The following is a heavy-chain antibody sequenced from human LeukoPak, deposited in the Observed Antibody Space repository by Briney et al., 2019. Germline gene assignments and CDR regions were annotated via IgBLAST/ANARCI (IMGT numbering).Heavy chain of an antibody. J-gene: IGHJ4*02. Sequence: GGSLRLSCAASGFTFSIYDMNWVRQAPGKGLEWVSAISARDGSTFYADPVKGRFTISRDNSKNTLYLQMNSLRVEDTALYYCAKDPSSGSDCWGQGTLVTVSS. CDR2: ISARDGST. D-gene: IGHD3-10*01. CDR1: GFTFSIYD. V-gene: IGHV3-23*01. CDR3: AKDPSSGSDC.